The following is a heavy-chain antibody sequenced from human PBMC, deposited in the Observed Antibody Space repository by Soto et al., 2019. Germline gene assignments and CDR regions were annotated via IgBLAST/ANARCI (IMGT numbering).Heavy chain of an antibody. J-gene: IGHJ4*02. Sequence: GVLRLSCAASGFTVSSNYMNWVRQAPGKGLEWVSVIQNDGNTYYTDSVKDRFTISRDNVKNTLYLQMNSLGVEDTAVYYCASVAGAQWGQGTLVTVSS. CDR1: GFTVSSNY. CDR3: ASVAGAQ. D-gene: IGHD3-10*01. V-gene: IGHV3-66*01. CDR2: IQNDGNT.